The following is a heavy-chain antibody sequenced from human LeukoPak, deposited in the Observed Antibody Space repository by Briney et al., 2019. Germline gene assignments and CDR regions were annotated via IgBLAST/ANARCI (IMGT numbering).Heavy chain of an antibody. D-gene: IGHD2-15*01. Sequence: GGSLRLSCAASGFTFATYAMSWVRQAPGKGLEWVSGINWNGGSTGYADSVKGRFTISRDNAKNSLYLQMNSLRAEDTALYYCARDSCSGGSCYDYWGQGTLVTVSS. CDR3: ARDSCSGGSCYDY. V-gene: IGHV3-20*04. CDR1: GFTFATYA. CDR2: INWNGGST. J-gene: IGHJ4*02.